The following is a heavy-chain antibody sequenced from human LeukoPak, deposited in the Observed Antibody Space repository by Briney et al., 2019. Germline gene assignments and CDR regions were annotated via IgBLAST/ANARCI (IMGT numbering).Heavy chain of an antibody. CDR1: GFSFSTYW. D-gene: IGHD5-24*01. CDR2: IKEDGSEE. CDR3: ARDPDDRGGLDAFET. J-gene: IGHJ3*02. Sequence: PGGSLRLSCAASGFSFSTYWMTWVRQIPGKGLEWVANIKEDGSEEYYVDSVKGRFTISRDKSKNMFYLQMDSLRAEDTAVYYCARDPDDRGGLDAFETWGQGTKVTVS. V-gene: IGHV3-7*03.